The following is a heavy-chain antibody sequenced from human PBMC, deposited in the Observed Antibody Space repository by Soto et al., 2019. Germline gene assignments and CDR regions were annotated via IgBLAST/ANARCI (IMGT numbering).Heavy chain of an antibody. Sequence: GGSLRLSCAASGFTFSRYGMHGVRQAPGKGLEWVAVISYDGSNKYYADSVKGRFTISRDNSKNTLYLQMNSLRSEDTAVYYCARNLEQQLPKHYYYYGMDVWGQGTTVTVSS. J-gene: IGHJ6*02. D-gene: IGHD6-13*01. CDR2: ISYDGSNK. V-gene: IGHV3-30*03. CDR1: GFTFSRYG. CDR3: ARNLEQQLPKHYYYYGMDV.